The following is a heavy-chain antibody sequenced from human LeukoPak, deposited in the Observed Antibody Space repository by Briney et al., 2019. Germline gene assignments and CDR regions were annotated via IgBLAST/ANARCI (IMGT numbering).Heavy chain of an antibody. CDR3: ARGGIVVVPAAIYFDY. V-gene: IGHV1-2*02. J-gene: IGHJ4*02. D-gene: IGHD2-2*02. Sequence: ASVKVSCKASGYTFTGYYMHWVRQAPGQGLEWMGWINPNSGGTNYAQKFQGRVTMTRDTSISTAYMELSRLRSDDTAVYYCARGGIVVVPAAIYFDYWGQGTLVIVSS. CDR1: GYTFTGYY. CDR2: INPNSGGT.